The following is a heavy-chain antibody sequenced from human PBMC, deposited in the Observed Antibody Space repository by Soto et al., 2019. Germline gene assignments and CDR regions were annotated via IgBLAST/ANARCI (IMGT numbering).Heavy chain of an antibody. J-gene: IGHJ6*02. CDR2: IIPIFGTA. CDR1: GGTFSSYG. V-gene: IGHV1-69*01. D-gene: IGHD3-16*02. CDR3: ARASRGSYHYYYYYGMDV. Sequence: QVQLVQSGAEVKKPGSSVKVSCKASGGTFSSYGISWVRQAPGQGLEWMGGIIPIFGTANYAQKFQGRVTITADESTSTAYMELSSLRSEDTAVYYCARASRGSYHYYYYYGMDVWGQGTTVTVSS.